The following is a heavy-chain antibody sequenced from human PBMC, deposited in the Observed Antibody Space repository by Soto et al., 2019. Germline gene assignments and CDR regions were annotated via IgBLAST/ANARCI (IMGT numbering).Heavy chain of an antibody. V-gene: IGHV3-30*18. CDR1: GFTFSSYG. J-gene: IGHJ4*02. CDR2: ISYDGSNK. D-gene: IGHD3-10*01. Sequence: LRLSCAASGFTFSSYGMHWVRQAPGKGLEWVAVISYDGSNKYYADSVKGRFTISRDNSKNTLYLQMNSLRAEDTAVYYCAKVEGSGRWLQGHFDYWGQGTLVTVSS. CDR3: AKVEGSGRWLQGHFDY.